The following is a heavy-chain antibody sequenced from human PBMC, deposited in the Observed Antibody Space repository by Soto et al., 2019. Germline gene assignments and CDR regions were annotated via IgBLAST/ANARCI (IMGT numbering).Heavy chain of an antibody. CDR3: ARGRGGTYDGFDI. J-gene: IGHJ3*02. V-gene: IGHV4-59*01. CDR1: GGSISSYL. Sequence: PSETLSLTCTVSGGSISSYLWSWIRQPPGEGLEWIGYIFYSGTTNYSPSLKSRVTMSLGTAKNQFSLNLTSVTAADTAVYYCARGRGGTYDGFDIWGQGTMVSVS. D-gene: IGHD1-26*01. CDR2: IFYSGTT.